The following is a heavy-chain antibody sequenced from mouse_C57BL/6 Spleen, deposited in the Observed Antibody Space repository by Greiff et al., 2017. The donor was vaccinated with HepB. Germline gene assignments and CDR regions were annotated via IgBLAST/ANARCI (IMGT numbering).Heavy chain of an antibody. Sequence: QVQLKQSGAELARPGASVKMSCKASGYTFTSYTMHWVKQRPGQGLEWIGYINPSSGYTKYNQKFKDKATLTADKSSSTAYMQLSSLTSEDSAVYYCARSSNWDYAMDYWGQGTSVTVSS. CDR2: INPSSGYT. V-gene: IGHV1-4*01. CDR3: ARSSNWDYAMDY. J-gene: IGHJ4*01. D-gene: IGHD4-1*01. CDR1: GYTFTSYT.